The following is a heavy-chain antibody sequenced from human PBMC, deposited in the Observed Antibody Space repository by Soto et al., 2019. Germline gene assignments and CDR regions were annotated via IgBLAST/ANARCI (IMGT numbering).Heavy chain of an antibody. V-gene: IGHV3-72*01. CDR1: GFSFSNYA. D-gene: IGHD1-26*01. J-gene: IGHJ4*02. Sequence: PGGSLRLSCAASGFSFSNYAMNWVRQAPGKGLEWVARSRNKANGYSTEYAASVKGRFTISRDDSKKSIYLQMNTLRTEDTAVYYCASRYSGSYDYWGQGTLVTVSS. CDR2: SRNKANGYST. CDR3: ASRYSGSYDY.